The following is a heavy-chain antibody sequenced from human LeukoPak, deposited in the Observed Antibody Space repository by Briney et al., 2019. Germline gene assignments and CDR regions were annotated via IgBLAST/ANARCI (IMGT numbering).Heavy chain of an antibody. D-gene: IGHD5-24*01. V-gene: IGHV3-30*04. CDR1: GFTFSSYA. J-gene: IGHJ4*02. Sequence: GGSLRLSCAASGFTFSSYAMHWVRQAPGKGLEWVAVISYDGSNKYYADSVKGRFTISRDNSKNTLYLQMNSLRAEDTSGYYCARGGKDGYNHGQFDYWGQGTLVTVSS. CDR2: ISYDGSNK. CDR3: ARGGKDGYNHGQFDY.